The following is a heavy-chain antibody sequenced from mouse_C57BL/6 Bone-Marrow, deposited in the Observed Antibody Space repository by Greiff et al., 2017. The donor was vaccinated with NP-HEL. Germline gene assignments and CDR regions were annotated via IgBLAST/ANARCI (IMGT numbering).Heavy chain of an antibody. Sequence: VQLQQSGAELARPGASVKLSCKASGYTFTSYGISWVKQRTGQGLEWIGEIYPRSGNTYYNEKFKGKATLTADESSSTAYMELRSLTSEDSAVYFYARGRVGYYFDYWGQGTTLTVSS. D-gene: IGHD3-1*01. J-gene: IGHJ2*01. CDR1: GYTFTSYG. V-gene: IGHV1-81*01. CDR2: IYPRSGNT. CDR3: ARGRVGYYFDY.